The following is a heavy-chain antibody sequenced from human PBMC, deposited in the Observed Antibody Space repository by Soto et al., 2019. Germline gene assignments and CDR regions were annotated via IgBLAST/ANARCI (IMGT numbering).Heavy chain of an antibody. CDR1: GFTFSSYS. CDR2: ISSSSSYI. J-gene: IGHJ5*02. Sequence: GGSLRLSCAASGFTFSSYSMNWVRQAPGEGLEWVSSISSSSSYIYYADSVKGRFTISRDNAKNSLYLQMNSLRAEDTAVYYCARYLGTTFWFDPWGQGTLVTVSS. D-gene: IGHD4-4*01. V-gene: IGHV3-21*01. CDR3: ARYLGTTFWFDP.